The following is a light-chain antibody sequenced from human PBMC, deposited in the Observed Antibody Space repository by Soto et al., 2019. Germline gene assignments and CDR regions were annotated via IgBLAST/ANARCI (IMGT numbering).Light chain of an antibody. J-gene: IGKJ3*01. CDR1: QRVSSNF. CDR3: QQYGSSPFN. Sequence: EIVLTQSPATLSLSPGDRATLSCRASQRVSSNFLAWYQQRPGQTPRLLLYGAFTRATGIPDRFSGGGSGTDFSLTSSRLEAEDFVVYYCQQYGSSPFNFGPGTKVEIK. V-gene: IGKV3-20*01. CDR2: GAF.